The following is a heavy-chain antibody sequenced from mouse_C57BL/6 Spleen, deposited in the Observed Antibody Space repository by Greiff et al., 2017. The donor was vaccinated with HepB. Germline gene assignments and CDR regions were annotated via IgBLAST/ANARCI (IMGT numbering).Heavy chain of an antibody. J-gene: IGHJ1*03. CDR3: TRYRTTVVETYWYFDV. V-gene: IGHV5-9-1*02. CDR2: ISSGGDYI. D-gene: IGHD1-1*01. Sequence: EVMLVESGEGLVKPGGSLKLSCAASGFTFSSYAMSWVRQTPEKRLEWVAYISSGGDYIYYADTVQGRFTISRDNARNTLYLQMSSLKSEDTAMYYCTRYRTTVVETYWYFDVWGTGTTVTVSS. CDR1: GFTFSSYA.